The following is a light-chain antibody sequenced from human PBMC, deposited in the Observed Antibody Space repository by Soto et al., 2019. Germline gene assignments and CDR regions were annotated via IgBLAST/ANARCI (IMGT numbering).Light chain of an antibody. CDR2: LEGTGSY. CDR1: SGHSSYI. Sequence: QPVLTQSSSASASLGSLVKLTCTLSSGHSSYIIAWHQQQPGKAPRYLMKLEGTGSYNKGSGVPDRFSGSSSGADRYLTISNLQFEDEADYYCETWDRNTVVFGGGTKLTVL. J-gene: IGLJ2*01. V-gene: IGLV4-60*02. CDR3: ETWDRNTVV.